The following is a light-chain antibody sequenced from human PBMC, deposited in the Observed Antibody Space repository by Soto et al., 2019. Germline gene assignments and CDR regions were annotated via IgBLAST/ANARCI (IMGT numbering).Light chain of an antibody. V-gene: IGKV2D-30*01. CDR2: QVS. Sequence: DVMLTQSPLSLPVTLGQPPSISCRSSQTLVYSDGNTYLNWLHQKTGQSPRRLVYQVSNWYSGFPYRFSGRGLCTYCTLKISRVEAEDVAVYYCMQGAHWPSIFGLGIKLVIK. CDR3: MQGAHWPSI. J-gene: IGKJ2*01. CDR1: QTLVYSDGNTY.